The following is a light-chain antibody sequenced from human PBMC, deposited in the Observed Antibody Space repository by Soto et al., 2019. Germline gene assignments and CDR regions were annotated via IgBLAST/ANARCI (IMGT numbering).Light chain of an antibody. CDR3: QHYGTSPEVT. CDR1: QSVSSSS. CDR2: GAS. J-gene: IGKJ5*01. V-gene: IGKV3-20*01. Sequence: EIVLTQSPGTLSLSPGERATLSCRASQSVSSSSLAWYQQKSGQAPRLLIYGASSRATGVPDRFSGGGSGTDFTLTISRLEPEDFAVYYCQHYGTSPEVTFGQGTRLEIK.